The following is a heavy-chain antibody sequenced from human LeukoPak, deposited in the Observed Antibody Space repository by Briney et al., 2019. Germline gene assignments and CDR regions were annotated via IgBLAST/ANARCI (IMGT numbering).Heavy chain of an antibody. CDR1: GVSFSGYY. CDR3: ASQNRIAARPHY. J-gene: IGHJ4*02. CDR2: INHSGST. V-gene: IGHV4-34*01. Sequence: SETLSLNCAVYGVSFSGYYWSWIRQPPGKGLEWIGEINHSGSTNYNPSLKSRVTISVDTSKNQFSLKLSSVTAADTAVYYCASQNRIAARPHYWGQGTLVTVSS. D-gene: IGHD6-6*01.